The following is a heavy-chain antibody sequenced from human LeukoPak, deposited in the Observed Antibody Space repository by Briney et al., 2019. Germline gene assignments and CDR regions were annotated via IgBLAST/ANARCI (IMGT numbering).Heavy chain of an antibody. CDR1: GGSFSGYY. CDR2: INHSGST. Sequence: SETLSLTCAAYGGSFSGYYWSWIRQPPGKGLEWIGEINHSGSTNYNPSLKSRVTMSVDTSKNQFSLKLSSVTAADTAVYYCARGLIAVAGNYYYYGMDVWGQGTTVTVSS. CDR3: ARGLIAVAGNYYYYGMDV. J-gene: IGHJ6*02. D-gene: IGHD6-19*01. V-gene: IGHV4-34*01.